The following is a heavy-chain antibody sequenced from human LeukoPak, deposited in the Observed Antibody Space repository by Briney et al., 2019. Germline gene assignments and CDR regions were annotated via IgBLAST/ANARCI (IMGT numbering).Heavy chain of an antibody. Sequence: LGESLKISCKGSGYSFTSYWIGWVRQMPGKGLEWMGIIYPGDSDTRYSPSFQGQVTISVDKSINTAYLQWSSLKASDTAMYYCARHHYYGDSGPYPGHYWGQGTLVTVSS. D-gene: IGHD3-10*01. V-gene: IGHV5-51*01. CDR3: ARHHYYGDSGPYPGHY. CDR2: IYPGDSDT. J-gene: IGHJ4*02. CDR1: GYSFTSYW.